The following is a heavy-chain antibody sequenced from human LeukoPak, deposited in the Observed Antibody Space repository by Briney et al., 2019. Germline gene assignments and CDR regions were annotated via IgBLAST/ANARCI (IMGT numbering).Heavy chain of an antibody. CDR1: GYTFTSYG. V-gene: IGHV1-18*01. D-gene: IGHD3-22*01. CDR3: ARDLTPYYDSSESPLDY. Sequence: GASVKVSCKASGYTFTSYGISWVRQAPGQGLEWMGWISAYNGNTNYAQKLQGRVTMTTDTSTSTAYMELRSVRSDDTAVYYCARDLTPYYDSSESPLDYWGQGTLVTVSS. J-gene: IGHJ4*02. CDR2: ISAYNGNT.